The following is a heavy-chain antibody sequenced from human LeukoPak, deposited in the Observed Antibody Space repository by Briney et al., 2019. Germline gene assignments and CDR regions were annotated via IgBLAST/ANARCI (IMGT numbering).Heavy chain of an antibody. CDR3: ARDRRYSSGWRVDY. CDR1: GFTFSSYA. D-gene: IGHD6-19*01. CDR2: ISSSGSTI. Sequence: GRSLRLSCAASGFTFSSYAMHWVRQAPGKGLEWVSYISSSGSTIYYADSVKGRFTISRDNAKDSLYLQMNSLRDEDTAVYYCARDRRYSSGWRVDYWGQGTLVTVSS. V-gene: IGHV3-48*02. J-gene: IGHJ4*02.